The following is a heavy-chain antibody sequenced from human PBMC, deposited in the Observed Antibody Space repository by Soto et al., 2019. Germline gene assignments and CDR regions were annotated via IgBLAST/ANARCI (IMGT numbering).Heavy chain of an antibody. J-gene: IGHJ4*02. D-gene: IGHD5-12*01. CDR2: IFYTGST. Sequence: SETLSLTCSVSGGTINSGDHFWSWIPQPPGKGLEWIGSIFYTGSTYYSPSLKSRASMSMDTSKKLFFLRLRSLTAADTAVYFCARGKATLYLHYYFDYWRQGTPVTVTS. V-gene: IGHV4-30-4*01. CDR3: ARGKATLYLHYYFDY. CDR1: GGTINSGDHF.